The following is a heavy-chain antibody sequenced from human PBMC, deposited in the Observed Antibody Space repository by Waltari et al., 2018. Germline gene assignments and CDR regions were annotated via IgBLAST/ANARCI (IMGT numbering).Heavy chain of an antibody. CDR1: GFTVSSNY. J-gene: IGHJ3*02. D-gene: IGHD3-10*01. Sequence: EVQLVETGGGLIQPGGSLRLSCAASGFTVSSNYISWVRQAPGKGLEWVSVIYSGGSTYYADSGKGRFTISRDNSKNTLYLQMNSLRAEDTAVYYCARDRSGGAFDIWGQGTMVTVSS. V-gene: IGHV3-53*02. CDR2: IYSGGST. CDR3: ARDRSGGAFDI.